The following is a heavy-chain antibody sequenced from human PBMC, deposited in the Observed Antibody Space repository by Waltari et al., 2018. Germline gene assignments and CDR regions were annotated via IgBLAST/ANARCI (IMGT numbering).Heavy chain of an antibody. V-gene: IGHV3-74*01. D-gene: IGHD2-15*01. CDR1: GFTFGSYW. CDR2: IKTAGSSA. J-gene: IGHJ4*02. CDR3: ARGGSGGTYGLFDY. Sequence: VQLVESGGALVQPGGSLRLSCVGSGFTFGSYWMHGVREVPGQGVIWVSRIKTAGSSADYVDAVKGRFTISGDNADNTMYLQMNSLRAEDTAVYYCARGGSGGTYGLFDYWGQGTLVTVSS.